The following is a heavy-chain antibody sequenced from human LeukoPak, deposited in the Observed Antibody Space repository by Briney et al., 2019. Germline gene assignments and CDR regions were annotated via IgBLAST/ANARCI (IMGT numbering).Heavy chain of an antibody. CDR1: GFTFSSYG. CDR3: AKDDSGSYYPYYYYMDV. Sequence: GGSLRLSCAAPGFTFSSYGMHWVRQAPGKGLEWVAFIRYDGSNKYYADSVKGRFTISRDNSKNTLYLQMNSLRAEDTAVYYCAKDDSGSYYPYYYYMDVWGKGTTVTISS. J-gene: IGHJ6*03. V-gene: IGHV3-30*02. CDR2: IRYDGSNK. D-gene: IGHD1-26*01.